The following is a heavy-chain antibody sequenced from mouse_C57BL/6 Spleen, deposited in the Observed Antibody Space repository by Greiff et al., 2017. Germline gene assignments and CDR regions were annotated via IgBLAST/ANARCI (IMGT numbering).Heavy chain of an antibody. CDR2: INPNNGGT. CDR3: ARSPFTTVVAPYYAMDY. J-gene: IGHJ4*01. D-gene: IGHD1-1*01. V-gene: IGHV1-18*01. Sequence: EVQLQQSGPELVKPGASVKIPCKASGYTFTDYNMDWVKQSHGKSLEWIGDINPNNGGTIYNQKFKGKATLTVDKSSSTAYMELRSLTSEDTAGYYCARSPFTTVVAPYYAMDYWGQGTSVTVSS. CDR1: GYTFTDYN.